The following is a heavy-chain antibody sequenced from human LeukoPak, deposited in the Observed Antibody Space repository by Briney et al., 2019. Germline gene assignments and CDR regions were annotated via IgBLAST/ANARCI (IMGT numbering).Heavy chain of an antibody. D-gene: IGHD2-2*01. CDR2: INSDGSST. J-gene: IGHJ6*02. CDR1: GFTFSSYW. CDR3: ARAAIVVVPAATERYYYYYGMDV. V-gene: IGHV3-74*01. Sequence: GGSLRLSCAASGFTFSSYWMHWVRQAPGKGLVWVSRINSDGSSTSYADSVKGRFTISRDNAKNTLYLQMSSLRAEDTAVYYCARAAIVVVPAATERYYYYYGMDVWGQGTTVTVSS.